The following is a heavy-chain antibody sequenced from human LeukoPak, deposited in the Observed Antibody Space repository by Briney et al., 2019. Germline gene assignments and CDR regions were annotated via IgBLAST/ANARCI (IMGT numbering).Heavy chain of an antibody. V-gene: IGHV3-15*01. CDR2: IKSKTDGGTT. Sequence: GGSLRLSCAASGFTFSNAWMSWVRQAPGKGLEWVGRIKSKTDGGTTDYAAPVKGRFTISRDDSRNSVYLQMNSLKTEDTAVYYCARWRSGSCSDWGQGTLVTVSS. CDR1: GFTFSNAW. J-gene: IGHJ4*02. CDR3: ARWRSGSCSD. D-gene: IGHD2-15*01.